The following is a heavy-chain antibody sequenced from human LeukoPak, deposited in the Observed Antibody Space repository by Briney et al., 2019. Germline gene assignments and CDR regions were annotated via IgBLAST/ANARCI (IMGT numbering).Heavy chain of an antibody. Sequence: PSETLSLTCAVYGGSFSGYYWSWIRQPAGKGLEWIGRIYTSGSTNYNPSLKSRVTMSVDTSKNQFSLKLSSVTAADTAVYYCARSNYFYDSSGPFDYWGQGTLVTVSS. CDR1: GGSFSGYY. J-gene: IGHJ4*02. D-gene: IGHD3-22*01. CDR2: IYTSGST. CDR3: ARSNYFYDSSGPFDY. V-gene: IGHV4-59*10.